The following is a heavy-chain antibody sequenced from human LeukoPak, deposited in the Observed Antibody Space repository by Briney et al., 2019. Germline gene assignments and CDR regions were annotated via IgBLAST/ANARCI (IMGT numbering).Heavy chain of an antibody. CDR1: GFTFSSYW. CDR2: IKQDGSEK. CDR3: ARDRGYSGYDVLFDY. J-gene: IGHJ4*02. D-gene: IGHD5-12*01. Sequence: GGSLRLSCAASGFTFSSYWMSWVRQAPGKGLEGVANIKQDGSEKYYVDSVKGRFTISRGNAKNSLYLQMNSLRAEDTAVYYCARDRGYSGYDVLFDYWGQGTLVTVSS. V-gene: IGHV3-7*01.